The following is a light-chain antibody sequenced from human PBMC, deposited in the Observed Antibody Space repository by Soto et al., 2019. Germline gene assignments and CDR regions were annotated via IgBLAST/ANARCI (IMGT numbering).Light chain of an antibody. CDR1: SSDVGGYNY. CDR2: EVI. V-gene: IGLV2-14*01. CDR3: GAYTSNSAHV. Sequence: QSALTQPASVSGSPGQSITISCTGTSSDVGGYNYVSWYQQHPDKAPKLMIYEVINRPSGISDRFSGSASGNTASLTISRLQAEDEADYYCGAYTSNSAHVFGTGTKLTVL. J-gene: IGLJ1*01.